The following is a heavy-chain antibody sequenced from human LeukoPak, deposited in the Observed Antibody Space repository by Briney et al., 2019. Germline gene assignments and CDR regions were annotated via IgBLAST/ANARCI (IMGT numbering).Heavy chain of an antibody. Sequence: GGSLRLSCAASGFTFSSYGMNWIRQAPGKGLEWVSYISSSGSTIYYADSVKGRFTISRDNAKNTLYLQMNSLRVEDTAVYYCARDRGSTEFDYWGQGTLVTVSS. J-gene: IGHJ4*02. CDR3: ARDRGSTEFDY. V-gene: IGHV3-48*04. CDR1: GFTFSSYG. CDR2: ISSSGSTI. D-gene: IGHD1-26*01.